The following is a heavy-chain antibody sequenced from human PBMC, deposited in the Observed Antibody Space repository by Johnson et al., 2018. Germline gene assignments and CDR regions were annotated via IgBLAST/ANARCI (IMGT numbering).Heavy chain of an antibody. J-gene: IGHJ5*02. CDR1: GFTFSRYA. CDR3: AKGDYYYDSRPLGDP. D-gene: IGHD3-22*01. CDR2: ISYDGRNK. V-gene: IGHV3-30*04. Sequence: QVQLVQSGGGVVQPGRSLRLPCAASGFTFSRYALHWVRQAPGKGLEWVAVISYDGRNKYYADSVKGRPTISRDNSKNTLYLQMNSLRAEDTAVYYCAKGDYYYDSRPLGDPWGQGTLVTVSS.